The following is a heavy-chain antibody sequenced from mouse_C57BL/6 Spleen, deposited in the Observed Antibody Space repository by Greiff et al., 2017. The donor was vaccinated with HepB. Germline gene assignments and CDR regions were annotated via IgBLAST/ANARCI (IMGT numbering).Heavy chain of an antibody. CDR2: IDPETGGT. D-gene: IGHD2-3*01. Sequence: VQLVESGAELVRPGASVTLSCKASGYTFTDYEMHWVKQTPVHGLEWIGAIDPETGGTAYNQKFKGKAILTADKSSSTAYMELRSLTSEDSAVYYCTRKWLLPWFAYWGQGTLVTVSA. CDR1: GYTFTDYE. V-gene: IGHV1-15*01. J-gene: IGHJ3*01. CDR3: TRKWLLPWFAY.